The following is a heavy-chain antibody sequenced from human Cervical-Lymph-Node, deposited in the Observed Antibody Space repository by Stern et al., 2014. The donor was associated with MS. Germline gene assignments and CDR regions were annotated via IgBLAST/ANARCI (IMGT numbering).Heavy chain of an antibody. CDR3: ARGPYCSSTSCYTNGYYFYGLDV. V-gene: IGHV1-18*01. Sequence: VQLVQSGAEVRKPGASVKVSCKASGYTFTSFGISWLRRAPGQGLEWMGWISGYNGDTNYPQKFQGRVILTTDTSTSTAYMVLTSLRSDDTAMYYCARGPYCSSTSCYTNGYYFYGLDVWGQGTTVTVSS. J-gene: IGHJ6*02. D-gene: IGHD2-2*02. CDR1: GYTFTSFG. CDR2: ISGYNGDT.